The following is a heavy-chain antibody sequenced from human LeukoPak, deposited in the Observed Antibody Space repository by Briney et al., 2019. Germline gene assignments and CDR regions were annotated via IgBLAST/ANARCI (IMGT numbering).Heavy chain of an antibody. CDR2: INPNGGGT. J-gene: IGHJ3*02. V-gene: IGHV1-2*02. CDR1: GYTFTAHY. D-gene: IGHD3-22*01. Sequence: ASVKVSCKASGYTFTAHYMHWVRQAPGQGLEWMRWINPNGGGTKYAQNFQGRVTMTRDTSIRTVYVELSRLRSDDTAVYYCARDYYDNSGFGAFDIWGQGTMVTVSS. CDR3: ARDYYDNSGFGAFDI.